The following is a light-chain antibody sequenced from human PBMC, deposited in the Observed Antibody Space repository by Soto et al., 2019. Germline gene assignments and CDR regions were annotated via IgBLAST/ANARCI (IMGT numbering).Light chain of an antibody. J-gene: IGKJ1*01. CDR3: PQYSNWPPWT. Sequence: ETVMTQSPATLSVSPGERVTLSCRASQSVSFNLAWYQQKPGQDTRLLISSSSARATGVPPRFSGSGSGTEFTLNISSLQSEDSGVYYCPQYSNWPPWTFGQGTKVDI. CDR1: QSVSFN. V-gene: IGKV3-15*01. CDR2: SSS.